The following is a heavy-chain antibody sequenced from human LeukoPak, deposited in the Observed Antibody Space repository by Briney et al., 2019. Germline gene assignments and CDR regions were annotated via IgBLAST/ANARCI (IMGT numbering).Heavy chain of an antibody. CDR3: ARVRDNWNDPRYYYYMDV. CDR1: GGSISSGSYY. Sequence: PSQTLSLTCTVSGGSISSGSYYWSWIRQPAGKGLEWIGRIYTSGSTNYNPSLKSRVTISVDTSKNQFSLKLSSVTAADTAVYYCARVRDNWNDPRYYYYMDVWGKGTTVTISS. CDR2: IYTSGST. V-gene: IGHV4-61*02. D-gene: IGHD1-1*01. J-gene: IGHJ6*03.